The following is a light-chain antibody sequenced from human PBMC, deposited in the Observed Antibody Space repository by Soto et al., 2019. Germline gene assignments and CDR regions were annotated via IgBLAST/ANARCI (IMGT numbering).Light chain of an antibody. V-gene: IGLV6-57*04. CDR1: SGSIASNY. CDR3: QSYHSGTVV. Sequence: NFMLTQPHSGSESPGKTVTISCTCSSGSIASNYVQWYQQRPGSAPTPVIYEDNERPSGVPDRFSGSIDSSSNSASLTISGLKTDDEDDYYCQSYHSGTVVFGGGTKLTVL. J-gene: IGLJ2*01. CDR2: EDN.